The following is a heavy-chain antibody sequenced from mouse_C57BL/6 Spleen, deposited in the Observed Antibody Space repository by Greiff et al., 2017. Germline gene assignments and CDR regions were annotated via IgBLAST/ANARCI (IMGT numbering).Heavy chain of an antibody. CDR1: GFTFSSYA. V-gene: IGHV5-4*03. J-gene: IGHJ2*01. Sequence: EVMLVESGGGLVKPGGSLKLSCAASGFTFSSYAMSWVRQTPEKRLEWVATISDGGSYTYYPDNVKGRFTISRDNAKNNLYLQMRHLKSEDTAMYYCARAYYGSSPFDYWGQGTTLTVSS. CDR2: ISDGGSYT. D-gene: IGHD1-1*01. CDR3: ARAYYGSSPFDY.